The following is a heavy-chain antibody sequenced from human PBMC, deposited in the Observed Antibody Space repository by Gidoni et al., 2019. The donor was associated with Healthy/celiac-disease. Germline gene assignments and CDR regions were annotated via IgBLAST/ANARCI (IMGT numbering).Heavy chain of an antibody. CDR3: AKDQGIPIFGVVITDYYYYGMDV. Sequence: EVQLLESGGGLVQTGGSLRRSCAASGFTVSSYAMSWVRRAPGKGLEWGSAISGSGGSTYDAASAKGRFTISRDNSKNTLYLQMNSLSAEDTAVYYCAKDQGIPIFGVVITDYYYYGMDVWGQGTTVTVSS. J-gene: IGHJ6*02. D-gene: IGHD3-3*01. CDR1: GFTVSSYA. V-gene: IGHV3-23*01. CDR2: ISGSGGST.